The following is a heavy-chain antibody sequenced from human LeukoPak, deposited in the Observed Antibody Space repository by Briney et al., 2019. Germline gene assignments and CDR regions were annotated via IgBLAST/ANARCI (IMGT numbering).Heavy chain of an antibody. CDR1: GGSISSSY. CDR3: ARGEVSLDY. V-gene: IGHV4-59*01. D-gene: IGHD2-8*01. CDR2: IYYSGST. Sequence: SETLSLTCTVSGGSISSSYWTWIRQPPGRGLQWIGYIYYSGSTNYNPSLKSRVTISIDRSTNQFSLKLNSVTAADTAVYYRARGEVSLDYWGQGILVTVPS. J-gene: IGHJ4*02.